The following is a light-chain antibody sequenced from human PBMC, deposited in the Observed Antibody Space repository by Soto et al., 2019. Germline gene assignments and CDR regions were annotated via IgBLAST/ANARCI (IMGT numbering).Light chain of an antibody. CDR1: QSINTN. J-gene: IGKJ1*01. CDR3: QQYNDWPPWT. CDR2: GAS. V-gene: IGKV3-15*01. Sequence: IVMTQSPATLSVSPGGRVTLSCRASQSINTNLAWYQQKPGQAPRLLIYGASTRATGIPARFSGSGSGTEFSLTINSLQSEDFAVYYCQQYNDWPPWTFGRGTKVDVK.